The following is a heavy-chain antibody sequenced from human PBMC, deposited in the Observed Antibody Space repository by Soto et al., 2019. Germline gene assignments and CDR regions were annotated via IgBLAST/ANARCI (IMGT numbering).Heavy chain of an antibody. CDR3: GRDRYYDNSGRYYYYYGMDV. J-gene: IGHJ6*02. V-gene: IGHV4-59*13. D-gene: IGHD3-22*01. CDR1: GTSINRYY. CDR2: IFYSVST. Sequence: SETLSLTCTVSGTSINRYYWSWIRQPPGEGLEWIGFIFYSVSTNYNPSLKTRVTVSEDPSKNQSSLKLSSVTAADTPVYYCGRDRYYDNSGRYYYYYGMDVWGQGTTVTVSS.